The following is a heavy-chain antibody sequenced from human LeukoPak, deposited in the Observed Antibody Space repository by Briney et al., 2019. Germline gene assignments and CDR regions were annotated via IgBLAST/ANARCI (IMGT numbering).Heavy chain of an antibody. V-gene: IGHV1-46*01. CDR1: GYTFTSYY. Sequence: GASVKVSCKASGYTFTSYYMLWLRQAPGHGLEWMGIINLSVGSTSYAQKFQGRVTMTRDATTSTVYMELSSLRSEDTAVYYCARSPNYDFWSGYPPGFDYWGQGTLVTVSS. J-gene: IGHJ4*02. CDR3: ARSPNYDFWSGYPPGFDY. D-gene: IGHD3-3*01. CDR2: INLSVGST.